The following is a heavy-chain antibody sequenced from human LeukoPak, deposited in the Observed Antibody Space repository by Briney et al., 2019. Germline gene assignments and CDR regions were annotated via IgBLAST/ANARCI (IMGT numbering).Heavy chain of an antibody. D-gene: IGHD4-23*01. CDR1: GYTFTSYY. V-gene: IGHV1-46*01. Sequence: ASVKVSCKASGYTFTSYYMHWVRQAPGQGLEWMGIINPSCGSTSYAQKFQGRVTMTRDMSTNTDYMELSSLRSEDTAVYYCARDNSVEDTAWWFDPWGQGTLVTVSS. J-gene: IGHJ5*02. CDR2: INPSCGST. CDR3: ARDNSVEDTAWWFDP.